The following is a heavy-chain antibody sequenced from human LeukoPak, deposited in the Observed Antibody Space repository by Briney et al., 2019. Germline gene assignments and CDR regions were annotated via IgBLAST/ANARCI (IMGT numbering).Heavy chain of an antibody. V-gene: IGHV4-59*02. CDR3: ARVPAAPRLYMDV. D-gene: IGHD2-2*01. CDR2: IYYSGST. J-gene: IGHJ6*02. CDR1: SGSVNSYY. Sequence: SETLSLTCAVSSGSVNSYYWSWIRQPPGKGLEWIGYIYYSGSTNYNPSLKSRVTISVDTSKNQFSLKLSSVTAADTAVYYCARVPAAPRLYMDVWGQGTTVIVSS.